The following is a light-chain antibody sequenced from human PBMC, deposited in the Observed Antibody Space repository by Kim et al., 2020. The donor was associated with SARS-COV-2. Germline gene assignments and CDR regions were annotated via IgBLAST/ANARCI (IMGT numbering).Light chain of an antibody. CDR2: TAT. Sequence: IQMTQSPSSVSASVGDRVSITCRASQDISSYLAWYQQKPGKAPKLLIYTATTLQSGVPSRFSGSGSGTDFTLTISSLQPEDYATYYCQQSNSFPVTFGGGTKVDIK. J-gene: IGKJ4*01. V-gene: IGKV1-12*01. CDR3: QQSNSFPVT. CDR1: QDISSY.